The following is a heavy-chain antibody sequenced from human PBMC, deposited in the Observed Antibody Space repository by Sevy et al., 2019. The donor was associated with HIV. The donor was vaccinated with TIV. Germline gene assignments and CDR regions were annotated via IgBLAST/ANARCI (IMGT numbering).Heavy chain of an antibody. CDR2: IKSKTDGGTT. CDR1: GFTFSNAW. D-gene: IGHD2-2*02. J-gene: IGHJ5*02. V-gene: IGHV3-15*01. CDR3: TTQIPHCSSTSCYTFWFDP. Sequence: GGSLRLSCAASGFTFSNAWMSWVRQAPGKGLEWVGRIKSKTDGGTTDYTAPVKGRFTISRDDSKNTLNLQMNSLKTEDTAVYYCTTQIPHCSSTSCYTFWFDPWGQGALVTVSS.